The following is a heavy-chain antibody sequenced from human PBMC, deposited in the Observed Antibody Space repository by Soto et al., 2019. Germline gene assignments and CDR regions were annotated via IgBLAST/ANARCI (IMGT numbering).Heavy chain of an antibody. J-gene: IGHJ6*02. CDR1: GFTFSSYE. CDR2: ISSSGSTI. CDR3: ARDRRYCSSTSCYPYGMDV. Sequence: PGGSLRLSCVASGFTFSSYEMNWVRQAPGKGLEWVSYISSSGSTIYYADSVKGRFTISRDNAKNSLYLQMNSLRAEDTAVYYCARDRRYCSSTSCYPYGMDVWGQGTTVTVSS. V-gene: IGHV3-48*03. D-gene: IGHD2-2*01.